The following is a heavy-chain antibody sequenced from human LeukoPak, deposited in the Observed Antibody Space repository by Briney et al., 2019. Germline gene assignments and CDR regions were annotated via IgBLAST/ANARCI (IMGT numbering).Heavy chain of an antibody. V-gene: IGHV3-66*01. J-gene: IGHJ4*02. CDR3: ASSPFSTYYSDY. CDR2: IYSGGNT. CDR1: GFTVSSNY. Sequence: PGGSLRLSCAASGFTVSSNYMSWVRQAPGKGLEWVSVIYSGGNTYYADSVKGRFTISRDNSKNTLYLQMSSLTAEDTAVYYCASSPFSTYYSDYWGQGTLVTVSS.